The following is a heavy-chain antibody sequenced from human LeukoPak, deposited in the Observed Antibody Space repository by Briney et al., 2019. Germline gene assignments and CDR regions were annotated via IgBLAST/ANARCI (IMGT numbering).Heavy chain of an antibody. V-gene: IGHV3-30*04. CDR2: ISYDGRNK. CDR1: GFTFSSYP. CDR3: ARERIAAVGTGWFDP. J-gene: IGHJ5*02. D-gene: IGHD6-13*01. Sequence: PGGSLGLSWAASGFTFSSYPIHWVRQAPGKGLNWGAVISYDGRNKYYADSVKGRFTISRDNSKNTLYLQINSLRAEDTAVYYCARERIAAVGTGWFDPWGQGTLVTVSS.